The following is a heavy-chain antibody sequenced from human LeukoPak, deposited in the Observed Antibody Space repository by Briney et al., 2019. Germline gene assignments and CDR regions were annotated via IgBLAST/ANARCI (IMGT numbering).Heavy chain of an antibody. J-gene: IGHJ6*04. V-gene: IGHV3-7*01. CDR1: GFTFSSCW. CDR3: ARDGDPLVWDV. D-gene: IGHD6-13*01. Sequence: QAGGPLRLSCAASGFTFSSCWMSWVRQAPGKGLEWVANIKEDGSEKHYVDSVKGRFTISRDNAKNSLYLQMNSLRAEDTAVYYCARDGDPLVWDVWGKGTTVTVSS. CDR2: IKEDGSEK.